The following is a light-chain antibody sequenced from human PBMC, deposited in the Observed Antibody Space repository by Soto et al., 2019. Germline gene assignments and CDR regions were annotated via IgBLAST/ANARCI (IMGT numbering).Light chain of an antibody. CDR1: SSDVGGYNY. J-gene: IGLJ2*01. CDR3: SSYAGSVG. V-gene: IGLV2-14*01. CDR2: EVS. Sequence: QSALTQPASVSGSPGQSITISCTGTSSDVGGYNYVSWYQQHPGKAPKLMIYEVSNRPSGVSNRFSGSKSGNTASLTISGLQAEDEADYYCSSYAGSVGFGGGTKLTVL.